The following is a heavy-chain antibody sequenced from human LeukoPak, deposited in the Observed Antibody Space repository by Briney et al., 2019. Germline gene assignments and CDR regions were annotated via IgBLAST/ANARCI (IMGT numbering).Heavy chain of an antibody. CDR3: ARERWQLVGRGYFDY. J-gene: IGHJ4*02. CDR2: ISYSEST. D-gene: IGHD6-6*01. Sequence: SQTLSLTCDVSGASVSSGGYYWSWIRQHPGKGLEWIGYISYSESTYYKPSLKSRLTISLDASKNQFSLKLSSVTAADTAVYYCARERWQLVGRGYFDYWGQGTLVTVSS. V-gene: IGHV4-31*11. CDR1: GASVSSGGYY.